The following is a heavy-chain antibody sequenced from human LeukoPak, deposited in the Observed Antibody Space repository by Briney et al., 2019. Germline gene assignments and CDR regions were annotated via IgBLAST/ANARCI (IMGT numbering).Heavy chain of an antibody. Sequence: ASVKVSCKASGGTFSSYAISWVRQAPGQGLEWMGRIIPIFGTANYAQKFQGRVTITTDESTSTAYMELSSLRSEDTAVYYCARVRRAEHCSGGSCYNNWFDPWGQGTLVTVSS. D-gene: IGHD2-15*01. V-gene: IGHV1-69*05. CDR3: ARVRRAEHCSGGSCYNNWFDP. J-gene: IGHJ5*02. CDR1: GGTFSSYA. CDR2: IIPIFGTA.